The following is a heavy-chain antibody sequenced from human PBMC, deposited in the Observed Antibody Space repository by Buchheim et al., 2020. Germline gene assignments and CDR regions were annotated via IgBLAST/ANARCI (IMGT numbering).Heavy chain of an antibody. CDR2: INPNSGGT. V-gene: IGHV1-2*02. J-gene: IGHJ6*02. CDR3: ARDRGYDFWSGYPIFGYYYYGMDV. Sequence: QVQLVQSGAEVKKPGASVKVSCKASGYTFTGYYMHWVRQAPGQGLEWMGWINPNSGGTNYAQKFQGRVTMTRDTSISTADMELSRLRSDDTAVYYCARDRGYDFWSGYPIFGYYYYGMDVWGQGTT. CDR1: GYTFTGYY. D-gene: IGHD3-3*01.